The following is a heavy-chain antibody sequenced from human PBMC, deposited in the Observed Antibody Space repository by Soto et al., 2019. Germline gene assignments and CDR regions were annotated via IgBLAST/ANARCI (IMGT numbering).Heavy chain of an antibody. CDR2: ISSSSSTI. CDR1: GFTFSSYS. Sequence: GGSLRLSCAASGFTFSSYSMNWVRQAPGKGLEWVSYISSSSSTIYYAESVKGRFTISRDNAKNSLYLQMNSLRAEDTAVYYCARGLGQLLSLYYFDYWGQGTLVTVSS. D-gene: IGHD2-2*01. V-gene: IGHV3-48*01. CDR3: ARGLGQLLSLYYFDY. J-gene: IGHJ4*02.